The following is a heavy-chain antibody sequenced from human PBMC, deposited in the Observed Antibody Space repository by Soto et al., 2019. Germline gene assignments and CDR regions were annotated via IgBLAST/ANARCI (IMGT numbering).Heavy chain of an antibody. CDR3: TRLPNYYDSSGYPPI. J-gene: IGHJ3*02. Sequence: GGSLRLSCAASGFTFSSYAMHWVRQAPGKGLEWVAVISYDGSNKYYADSVKGRFTISRDNSKNTLYLQMNSLKTEDTAVYYCTRLPNYYDSSGYPPIWGQGTMVTVSS. CDR2: ISYDGSNK. V-gene: IGHV3-30-3*01. D-gene: IGHD3-22*01. CDR1: GFTFSSYA.